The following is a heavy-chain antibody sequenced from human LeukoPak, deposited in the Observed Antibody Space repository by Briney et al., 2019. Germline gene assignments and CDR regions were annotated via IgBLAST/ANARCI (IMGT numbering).Heavy chain of an antibody. Sequence: ASVKVSCKASGGTFSSYAISWVRQAPGQGLEWMGRIIPILGIANYAQKFQGRVTITADKFTSTAYMELSSLRSEDTAVYYCAREGYSSGWYPWGQGTLVTVSS. D-gene: IGHD6-19*01. J-gene: IGHJ4*02. V-gene: IGHV1-69*04. CDR2: IIPILGIA. CDR1: GGTFSSYA. CDR3: AREGYSSGWYP.